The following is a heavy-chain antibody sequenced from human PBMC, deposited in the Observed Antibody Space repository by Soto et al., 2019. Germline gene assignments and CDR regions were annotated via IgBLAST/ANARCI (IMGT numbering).Heavy chain of an antibody. CDR1: GYSFTSYW. CDR3: ARRGRDDYWGPKGYFDY. J-gene: IGHJ4*02. V-gene: IGHV5-51*01. D-gene: IGHD4-17*01. Sequence: GESLKISCKGSGYSFTSYWIGWVRQIPGRGLEWMGIIYPDDSDTRYSPSFQGQVTSSADKSISAAYLQWSSLKASDTAIYYCARRGRDDYWGPKGYFDYWGQGTLVTVSS. CDR2: IYPDDSDT.